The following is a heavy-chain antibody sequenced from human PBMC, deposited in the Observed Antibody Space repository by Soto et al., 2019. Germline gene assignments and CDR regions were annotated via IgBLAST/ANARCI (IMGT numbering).Heavy chain of an antibody. CDR3: AKDRVDYGDYRGLDY. D-gene: IGHD4-17*01. Sequence: EVQLLESGGGLVQPGGSLRLSCAASGFTFSSYAMTWVRQAPGKGLEWVSAISGSGTNRYYADSVKGRFTISRDNSKNTLYLQMNSQRAEDTAVYYCAKDRVDYGDYRGLDYGGQGTLVTVSS. CDR2: ISGSGTNR. J-gene: IGHJ4*02. V-gene: IGHV3-23*01. CDR1: GFTFSSYA.